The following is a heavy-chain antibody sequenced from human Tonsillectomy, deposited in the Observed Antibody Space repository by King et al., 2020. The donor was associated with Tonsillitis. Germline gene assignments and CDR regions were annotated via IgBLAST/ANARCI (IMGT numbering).Heavy chain of an antibody. CDR2: IKQDGSEN. D-gene: IGHD2-15*01. CDR1: GFTFSSYW. Sequence: VQLVESGGGLVQPGGSLRLSCAASGFTFSSYWMSWVRQAPGKGLEWVANIKQDGSENYYVDSVKGLFTISSHNAKNSLYLQMNSLRAEETTVFYWARLALGLYLYCFDYWGQGTLVPVSS. CDR3: ARLALGLYLYCFDY. V-gene: IGHV3-7*03. J-gene: IGHJ4*02.